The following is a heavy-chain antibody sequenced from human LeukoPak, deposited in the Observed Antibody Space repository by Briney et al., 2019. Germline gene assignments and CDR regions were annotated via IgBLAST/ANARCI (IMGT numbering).Heavy chain of an antibody. Sequence: GGSLRLSCAASRFTFGDTWMNWVRQVPGQGLEWVANIKQDGSEKFYVASVKGRFTISRDNGKSSLYLQMNSLRAEDTALYYCATSYDMGWLIGYWGQGTLVTVSS. CDR1: RFTFGDTW. CDR3: ATSYDMGWLIGY. D-gene: IGHD3/OR15-3a*01. J-gene: IGHJ4*02. CDR2: IKQDGSEK. V-gene: IGHV3-7*03.